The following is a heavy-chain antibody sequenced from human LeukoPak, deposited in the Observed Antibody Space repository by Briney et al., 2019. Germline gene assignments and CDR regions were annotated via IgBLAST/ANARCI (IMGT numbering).Heavy chain of an antibody. CDR1: GFTFSTYN. CDR2: ISRSSNYI. CDR3: ARGVEMATIPNWFDP. J-gene: IGHJ5*02. Sequence: GGSLRLSCAASGFTFSTYNMNWVRQAPGKGLEWVXSISRSSNYIYYADSVRGRFTISRDNAKNSLYLQMNSLRAEDTAVYYCARGVEMATIPNWFDPWGQGTLVTVSS. D-gene: IGHD5-24*01. V-gene: IGHV3-21*01.